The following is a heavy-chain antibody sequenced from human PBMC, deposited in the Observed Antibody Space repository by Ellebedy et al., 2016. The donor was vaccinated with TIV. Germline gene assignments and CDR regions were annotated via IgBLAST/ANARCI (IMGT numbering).Heavy chain of an antibody. Sequence: AASVKVSCKASGYMFTNYYMYWVRQAPGQGLEWMGKINPTGGSTTYAQKFQGRVTMTRDTSTSTVYMELSSLRSEDTAVYYCARPQDGGNRWRFFDYWGQGTLVTVSS. D-gene: IGHD4-23*01. CDR3: ARPQDGGNRWRFFDY. CDR2: INPTGGST. CDR1: GYMFTNYY. J-gene: IGHJ4*02. V-gene: IGHV1-46*01.